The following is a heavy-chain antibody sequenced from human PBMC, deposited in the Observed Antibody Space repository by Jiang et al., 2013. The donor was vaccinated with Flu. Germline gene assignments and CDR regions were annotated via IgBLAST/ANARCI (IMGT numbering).Heavy chain of an antibody. CDR3: ARLDRIAVAGQYWYFDL. Sequence: KGLEWMGRIDPSDSYTNYSPSFQGRVTISADKSISTAYLQWSSLKASDTAMYYCARLDRIAVAGQYWYFDLWGRGTLVTVSS. D-gene: IGHD6-19*01. J-gene: IGHJ2*01. CDR2: IDPSDSYT. V-gene: IGHV5-10-1*01.